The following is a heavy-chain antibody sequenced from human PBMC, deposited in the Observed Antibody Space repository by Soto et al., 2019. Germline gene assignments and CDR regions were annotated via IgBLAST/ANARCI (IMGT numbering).Heavy chain of an antibody. Sequence: QVQLVQSGAEVKKPGSSVKVSCKASGGTFSSYAISWVRQAPGQGLEWMGGIIPIFGTANYAQKFQGRVTMTADESTSTDYMELTSLRSEDTDVYYCATTWENIAARPSTYYYYGGMDVWCQETTVTVSS. CDR2: IIPIFGTA. CDR1: GGTFSSYA. CDR3: ATTWENIAARPSTYYYYGGMDV. V-gene: IGHV1-69*01. D-gene: IGHD6-6*01. J-gene: IGHJ6*02.